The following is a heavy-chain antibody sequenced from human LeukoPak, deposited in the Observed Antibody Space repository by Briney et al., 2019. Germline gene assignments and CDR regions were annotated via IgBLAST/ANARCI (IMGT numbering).Heavy chain of an antibody. D-gene: IGHD3-10*01. Sequence: SQTLSLTYAISGDSVSIDSAVWNWIRRSPSRGLEWLGRKYYRSNKCNSHYAESVKSRLTIKPDTSRNQFSLQLNSVTPEDTAVYCCARDGSASFFNLWGQGTLVTVSS. CDR1: GDSVSIDSAV. CDR2: KYYRSNKCNS. V-gene: IGHV6-1*01. CDR3: ARDGSASFFNL. J-gene: IGHJ4*02.